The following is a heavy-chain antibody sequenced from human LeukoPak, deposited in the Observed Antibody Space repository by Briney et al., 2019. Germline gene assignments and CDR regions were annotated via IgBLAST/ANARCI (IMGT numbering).Heavy chain of an antibody. D-gene: IGHD3-22*01. Sequence: ASVKVSCKASGYTFPSYGISWVRQAPGQGLEWMGWISAYDGNTNYAQKLQGRVTMTTDTSTSTAYMELRSLRSDDTAVYYCARDNTMKSDAFDIWGQGTMVTVSS. CDR3: ARDNTMKSDAFDI. J-gene: IGHJ3*02. CDR2: ISAYDGNT. CDR1: GYTFPSYG. V-gene: IGHV1-18*01.